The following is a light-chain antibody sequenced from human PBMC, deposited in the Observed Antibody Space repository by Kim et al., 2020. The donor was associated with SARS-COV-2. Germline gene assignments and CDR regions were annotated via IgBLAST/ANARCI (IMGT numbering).Light chain of an antibody. CDR1: QAIRKD. V-gene: IGKV1-6*01. CDR2: AAS. J-gene: IGKJ4*01. Sequence: AIQMTQSPSSLSASVGDRVTITCRASQAIRKDVGWYQQKPGRAPKLLIFAASNLLSGVPSRFSGSGSGTDFTLTISSLQPEDFATYYCLQDYNYPHTFGGGTKVDIK. CDR3: LQDYNYPHT.